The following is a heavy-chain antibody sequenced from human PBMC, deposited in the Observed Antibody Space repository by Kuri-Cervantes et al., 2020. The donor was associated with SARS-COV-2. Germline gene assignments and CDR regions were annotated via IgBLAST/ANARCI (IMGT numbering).Heavy chain of an antibody. CDR2: ISYDGSNK. J-gene: IGHJ4*02. Sequence: GESLKISCAASGFTFSSYAMHWVRQAPGKGLEWVAVISYDGSNKYYADSVKGRFTISRDNSKNTLYLQMNSLRAEDTAVYYCAKRSGWGYFDYWGQGTLVTVSS. CDR3: AKRSGWGYFDY. CDR1: GFTFSSYA. V-gene: IGHV3-30-3*02. D-gene: IGHD7-27*01.